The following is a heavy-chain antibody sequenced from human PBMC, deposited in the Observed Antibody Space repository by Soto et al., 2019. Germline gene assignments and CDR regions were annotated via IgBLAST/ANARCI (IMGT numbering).Heavy chain of an antibody. D-gene: IGHD1-26*01. CDR2: VKSKIDDETT. J-gene: IGHJ4*02. V-gene: IGHV3-15*07. CDR1: GFIFRNAW. Sequence: EGRLVESGGGLVKPEESLRLSCAASGFIFRNAWMNWVRQAPGKGLEWVGRVKSKIDDETTDYAAPAKGRFTITRDDSNSVVYLQMNSVKIEDTAVYICTTSKGWEVGAFDYWGPGTVVTVSS. CDR3: TTSKGWEVGAFDY.